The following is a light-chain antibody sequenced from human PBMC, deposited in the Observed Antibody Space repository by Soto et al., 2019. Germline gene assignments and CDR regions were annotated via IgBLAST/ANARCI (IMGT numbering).Light chain of an antibody. CDR2: GAS. V-gene: IGKV3-15*01. CDR1: QDIRSS. J-gene: IGKJ5*01. CDR3: QQRNVWPPIT. Sequence: EIVMTQSPATLSVSPGERVTLSCRASQDIRSSLAWYQQKPGQAPRLLIYGASIRATGVPATFSGSGSGTEFTLTINSLEPEDFAVYYCQQRNVWPPITFGQGTRLEIK.